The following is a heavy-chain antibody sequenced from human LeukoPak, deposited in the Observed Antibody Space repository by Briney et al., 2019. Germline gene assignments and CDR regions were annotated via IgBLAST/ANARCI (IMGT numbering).Heavy chain of an antibody. CDR3: ARDRSGDDGFWSVYYTNCFDP. CDR2: ISSSSSYI. Sequence: GGSLRLSCAASGFTFSSYSMNWVRQAPGKGLEWVSSISSSSSYIYYADSVKGRFTISRDNSRNTVYLQMNSLRAEDTAVYYCARDRSGDDGFWSVYYTNCFDPWGQGTLVTVSS. J-gene: IGHJ5*02. V-gene: IGHV3-21*04. D-gene: IGHD3-3*01. CDR1: GFTFSSYS.